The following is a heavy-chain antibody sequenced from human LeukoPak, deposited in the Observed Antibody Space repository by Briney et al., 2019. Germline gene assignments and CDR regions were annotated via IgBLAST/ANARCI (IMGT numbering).Heavy chain of an antibody. CDR3: ARKRYCSSTSCSNQAFDY. D-gene: IGHD2-2*01. CDR1: GGSISSGGYY. Sequence: PSQTLSLTRTVSGGSISSGGYYWSWIRQHPGKGLEWIGYIYYSGSTYYNPSLKSRVTISVDTSKNQFSLKLSSVTAADTAVYYCARKRYCSSTSCSNQAFDYWGQGTLVTVSS. CDR2: IYYSGST. V-gene: IGHV4-31*03. J-gene: IGHJ4*02.